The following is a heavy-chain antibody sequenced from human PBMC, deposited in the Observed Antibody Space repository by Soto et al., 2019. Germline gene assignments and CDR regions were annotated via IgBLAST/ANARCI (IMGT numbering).Heavy chain of an antibody. V-gene: IGHV3-30-3*01. CDR2: ISYDGSNK. D-gene: IGHD2-2*02. CDR3: AREDALIVVVPAAIY. Sequence: VQLVESGGGVVQPGRYLRLSCAASGFTFSSYAMHWVRQAPGKWLEWVAVISYDGSNKYYADSVKGRFTISRDNSKNTLYLQMNSLRAEDSAVYYCAREDALIVVVPAAIYWGQGTLVTVSS. CDR1: GFTFSSYA. J-gene: IGHJ4*02.